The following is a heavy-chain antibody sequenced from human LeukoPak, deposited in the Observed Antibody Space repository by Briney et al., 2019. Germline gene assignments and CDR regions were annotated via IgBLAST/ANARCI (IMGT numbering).Heavy chain of an antibody. V-gene: IGHV3-48*03. CDR1: GFTFSSYE. J-gene: IGHJ6*04. Sequence: GGSLRLSCAASGFTFSSYEMNWVRQAPGKGLEWVSYISSSGSTIYYADSVKGRFTISRDNAKNSLYLQVNSLRAEDTAVYYCAELGITMIGGVWGKGNTVTISS. CDR2: ISSSGSTI. D-gene: IGHD3-10*02. CDR3: AELGITMIGGV.